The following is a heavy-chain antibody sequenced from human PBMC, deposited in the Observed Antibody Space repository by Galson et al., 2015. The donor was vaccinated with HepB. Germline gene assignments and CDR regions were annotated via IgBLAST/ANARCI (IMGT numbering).Heavy chain of an antibody. J-gene: IGHJ4*02. CDR2: ISAYNGNT. CDR1: GYTFTSYG. D-gene: IGHD4-17*01. Sequence: CKASGYTFTSYGINWVRQAPGQGLEWMGWISAYNGNTNYAQKLQGRVTMTTDTSTSTVYMELRSLRSDDTAVYYCARDQPVTIFDYWGQGTLVTVSS. V-gene: IGHV1-18*04. CDR3: ARDQPVTIFDY.